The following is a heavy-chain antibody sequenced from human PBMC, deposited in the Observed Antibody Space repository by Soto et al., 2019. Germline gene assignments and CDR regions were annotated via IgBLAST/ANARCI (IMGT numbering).Heavy chain of an antibody. J-gene: IGHJ5*02. CDR3: ARESGPGTYCSSTSCSLFDP. CDR1: GGTFSSYA. Sequence: QVQLVQSGAEVKKPGSSVKVSCKASGGTFSSYAISWVRQAPGQGLEWMGGIIPIFGTANYAQKIQGRVTITADESTSTAYMEMSSLRSEYTAVYYCARESGPGTYCSSTSCSLFDPWGQGTLVTVSS. V-gene: IGHV1-69*01. CDR2: IIPIFGTA. D-gene: IGHD2-2*01.